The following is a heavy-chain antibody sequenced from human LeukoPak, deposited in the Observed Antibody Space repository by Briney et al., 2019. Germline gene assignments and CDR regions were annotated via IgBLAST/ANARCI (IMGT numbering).Heavy chain of an antibody. D-gene: IGHD3-22*01. CDR3: ARGIHYYDSSGYYPHDAFDI. CDR2: IYNSGST. V-gene: IGHV4-59*08. Sequence: SETLSLTCAVYGGSFSDYYWSWIRQPPGKGLEWIGYIYNSGSTNNNPSLRSRVTISVDTSKNQFSLKLSSVTAADTAVYYCARGIHYYDSSGYYPHDAFDIWGQGTMVTVSS. J-gene: IGHJ3*02. CDR1: GGSFSDYY.